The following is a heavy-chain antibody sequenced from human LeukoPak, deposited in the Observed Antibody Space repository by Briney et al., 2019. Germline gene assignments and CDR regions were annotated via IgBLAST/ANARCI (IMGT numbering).Heavy chain of an antibody. CDR2: IVVGSGNT. Sequence: SVEVSCKASGFTFTSSAMQWVRQARGQRLEWIGWIVVGSGNTNYAQKFQERVTITRDMSTSTAYMELSSLRSEDTAVYYCAAVMLRDYGGNSDYFDYWGQGTLVTVSS. CDR3: AAVMLRDYGGNSDYFDY. J-gene: IGHJ4*02. CDR1: GFTFTSSA. V-gene: IGHV1-58*02. D-gene: IGHD4-23*01.